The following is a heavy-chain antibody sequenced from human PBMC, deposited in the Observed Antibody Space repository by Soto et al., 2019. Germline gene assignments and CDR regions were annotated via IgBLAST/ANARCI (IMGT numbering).Heavy chain of an antibody. CDR3: TRDVAARQGCWFDP. V-gene: IGHV3-49*03. CDR2: IRSKAYGGTT. J-gene: IGHJ5*02. CDR1: GFTFGDYA. Sequence: GGSLRLSCTASGFTFGDYAMSWFRQAPGKGLEWVGFIRSKAYGGTTEYAASVKGRFTISRDDSKSIAYLQMNSLKTEDTAVYYCTRDVAARQGCWFDPWGQGTLVTVSS. D-gene: IGHD6-6*01.